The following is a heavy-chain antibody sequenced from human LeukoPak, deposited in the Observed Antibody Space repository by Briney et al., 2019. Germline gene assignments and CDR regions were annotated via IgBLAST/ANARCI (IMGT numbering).Heavy chain of an antibody. Sequence: SETLSLTRAVSGGSISSGGYSWSWIRQPPGKGLEWIGYIYHSGSTYYNPSLKSRVTISVDRSKNQFSLKLSSVTAADTAVYYCARAHGGNLDYWGQGTLVTVSS. D-gene: IGHD2-15*01. CDR1: GGSISSGGYS. V-gene: IGHV4-30-2*01. CDR2: IYHSGST. CDR3: ARAHGGNLDY. J-gene: IGHJ4*02.